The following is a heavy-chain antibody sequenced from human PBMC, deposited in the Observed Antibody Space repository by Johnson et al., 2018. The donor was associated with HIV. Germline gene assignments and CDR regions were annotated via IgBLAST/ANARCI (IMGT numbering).Heavy chain of an antibody. V-gene: IGHV3-11*04. J-gene: IGHJ3*02. CDR3: ARTTRMVGACDI. CDR2: ISSSGGTI. Sequence: QEQLVESGGGLIQPGGSLRLSCAASGFTFSDYYMSWIRQAPGKGLEWVSYISSSGGTIYYADSVKGRFSISRDNAKNSLYLQMNSLRVEDTAVYDCARTTRMVGACDIWGQGTMVTVSS. D-gene: IGHD2-15*01. CDR1: GFTFSDYY.